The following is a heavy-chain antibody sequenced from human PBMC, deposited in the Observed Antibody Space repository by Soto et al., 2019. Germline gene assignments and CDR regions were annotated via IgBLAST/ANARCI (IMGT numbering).Heavy chain of an antibody. CDR1: GGSIRSYY. J-gene: IGHJ4*02. CDR2: IYYSGST. D-gene: IGHD5-18*01. CDR3: ARRYGYSFAY. V-gene: IGHV4-59*01. Sequence: QVQLQESGPGLVKPSETLSLTCTVSGGSIRSYYWSWIRQPPGKGLEWIGYIYYSGSTNYNPSLXSXVXIXXDTSKNQFSLKLSSVTAADTAVYYCARRYGYSFAYWGQGTLVTVSS.